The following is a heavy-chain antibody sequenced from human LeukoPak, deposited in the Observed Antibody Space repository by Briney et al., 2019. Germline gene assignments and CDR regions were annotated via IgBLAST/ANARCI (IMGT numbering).Heavy chain of an antibody. CDR2: INGDGNSI. D-gene: IGHD1-26*01. V-gene: IGHV3-74*01. Sequence: GGSLRLSCAASGFTFSSYWMHWVRQAPGKGLVWVSRINGDGNSINYADSVRGRFTISRDNAKNTLYLQMNSLRAEDTAVYYYARGKSGSYGLEDYLGHGTLVTVSS. J-gene: IGHJ4*01. CDR3: ARGKSGSYGLEDY. CDR1: GFTFSSYW.